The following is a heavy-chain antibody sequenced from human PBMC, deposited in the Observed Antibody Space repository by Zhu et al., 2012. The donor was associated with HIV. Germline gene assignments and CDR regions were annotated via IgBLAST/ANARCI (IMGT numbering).Heavy chain of an antibody. D-gene: IGHD6-6*01. Sequence: QVQLQESGPRLVKPSETLSLTCTVSGASVSSGNHYWSWIRQPPGKGLEWIGNIYYSGNTNYNISLKSRVIVSADVSKNQFSLNVKSVTAADTAEYYCARGRASSENYWYFDVWSPGTRVTVSS. CDR1: GASVSSGNHY. CDR3: ARGRASSENYWYFDV. CDR2: IYYSGNT. V-gene: IGHV4-61*01. J-gene: IGHJ2*01.